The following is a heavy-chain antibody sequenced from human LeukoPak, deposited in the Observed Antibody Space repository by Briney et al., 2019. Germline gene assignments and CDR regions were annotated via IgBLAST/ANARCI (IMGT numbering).Heavy chain of an antibody. D-gene: IGHD4-17*01. Sequence: PSETLSLTCAVYGGSFSGYYWSWIRQPPGKGPERIGEINHSGSTNYNPSLKSRVTISVDTSKNQFSLKLSSVTAADTAVYYCARGEDYGDYSNALFDYWGQGTLVTVSS. CDR2: INHSGST. V-gene: IGHV4-34*01. J-gene: IGHJ4*02. CDR3: ARGEDYGDYSNALFDY. CDR1: GGSFSGYY.